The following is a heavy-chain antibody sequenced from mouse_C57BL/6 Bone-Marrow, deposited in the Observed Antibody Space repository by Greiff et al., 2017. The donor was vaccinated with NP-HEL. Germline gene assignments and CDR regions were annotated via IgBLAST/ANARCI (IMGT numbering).Heavy chain of an antibody. D-gene: IGHD2-4*01. V-gene: IGHV14-1*01. J-gene: IGHJ4*01. Sequence: EVKLQESGAELVRPGASVKLSCTASGFNIKDYYMHWVKQRPEQGLEWIGRIDPEDGDTEYAPKFQGKATMTADTSSNTAYLQLSSLTSEDTAVYYCTTPIYYDYDRAMDYWGQGTSVTVSS. CDR3: TTPIYYDYDRAMDY. CDR1: GFNIKDYY. CDR2: IDPEDGDT.